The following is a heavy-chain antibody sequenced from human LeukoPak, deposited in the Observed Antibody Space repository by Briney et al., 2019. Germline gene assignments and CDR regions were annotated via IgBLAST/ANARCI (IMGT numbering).Heavy chain of an antibody. V-gene: IGHV1-18*01. Sequence: ASVKVSCKTSGYTFTNYGISWVRQAPGQGLEWMGWISGYNGNTDYVQKFRGRVAMTIDTSRSRVYVALRSMRFYEQAVNYVARDIATVQHQEWGQGPLVTVPS. J-gene: IGHJ4*02. D-gene: IGHD1-1*01. CDR1: GYTFTNYG. CDR3: ARDIATVQHQE. CDR2: ISGYNGNT.